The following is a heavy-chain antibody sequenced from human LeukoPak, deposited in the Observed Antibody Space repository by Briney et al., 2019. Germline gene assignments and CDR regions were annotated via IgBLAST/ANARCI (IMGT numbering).Heavy chain of an antibody. V-gene: IGHV5-51*01. CDR3: ARLSAARSFDY. CDR1: GYSFTNSW. Sequence: GESLKISCKGSGYSFTNSWIGWVRQMPGKGLEWMGIICPGDSDTRYSPSFQGQVTISADKSISTAYLQWSSLKASDTAMYYCARLSAARSFDYWGQGTLVTVSS. D-gene: IGHD6-6*01. CDR2: ICPGDSDT. J-gene: IGHJ4*02.